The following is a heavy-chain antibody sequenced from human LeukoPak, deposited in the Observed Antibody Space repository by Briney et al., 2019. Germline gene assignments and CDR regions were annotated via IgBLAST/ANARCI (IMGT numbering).Heavy chain of an antibody. V-gene: IGHV4-30-4*08. CDR2: IYYSGST. D-gene: IGHD2-2*01. CDR3: ARVLVVVPAAIDY. J-gene: IGHJ4*02. CDR1: GGSISSGDYY. Sequence: SQTLSLTCTVSGGSISSGDYYWSWIRQPPRKGLEWIGYIYYSGSTYYNPSLKSRVTISVDTSKNQFSLKLSSMTAADTAVYYCARVLVVVPAAIDYWGQGTLVTVSS.